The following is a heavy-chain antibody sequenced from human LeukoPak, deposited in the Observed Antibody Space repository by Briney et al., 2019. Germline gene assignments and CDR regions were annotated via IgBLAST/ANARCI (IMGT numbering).Heavy chain of an antibody. J-gene: IGHJ3*02. D-gene: IGHD2-15*01. V-gene: IGHV4-4*09. CDR1: GGSISSFY. CDR2: IYTSGST. CDR3: ARGRYCSADICSGGDAFDI. Sequence: SETLSFTYTVSGGSISSFYWSWIRQPPGKGLEWIGYIYTSGSTNYNPSLKSRVTMSVDTSKNQFSLKLSSVTAADTAVYYCARGRYCSADICSGGDAFDIWGQGTMVSVSS.